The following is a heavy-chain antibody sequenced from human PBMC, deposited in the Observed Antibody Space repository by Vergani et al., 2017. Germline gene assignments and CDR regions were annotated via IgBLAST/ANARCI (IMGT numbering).Heavy chain of an antibody. D-gene: IGHD2-21*02. CDR3: ARRECDLGYFDY. CDR2: IYPGDSDT. J-gene: IGHJ4*02. V-gene: IGHV5-51*01. CDR1: GYRFTSYW. Sequence: EVQLVQSAAEVKKPGESLKTSCKGSGYRFTSYWNGWVRQMPAKGLEWMGIIYPGDSDTRYSPSFQGQVTISADKSISTAYLQWSSLKASDTAMYYCARRECDLGYFDYWGQGALVTVSS.